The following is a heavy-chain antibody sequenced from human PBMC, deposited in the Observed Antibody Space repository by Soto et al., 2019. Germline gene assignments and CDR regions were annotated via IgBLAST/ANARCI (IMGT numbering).Heavy chain of an antibody. CDR2: IYYSGST. V-gene: IGHV4-39*01. CDR1: GYSISSSSYY. J-gene: IGHJ4*02. Sequence: PSETLSLTCAVSGYSISSSSYYWGWVRQPPGKGLEWIGSIYYSGSTYYNPSLKSRVTKSVDTSKNQFSLRLSSVTAADTAVYYCARLRVGSAEYYFDHWGQGILVTVSS. D-gene: IGHD1-26*01. CDR3: ARLRVGSAEYYFDH.